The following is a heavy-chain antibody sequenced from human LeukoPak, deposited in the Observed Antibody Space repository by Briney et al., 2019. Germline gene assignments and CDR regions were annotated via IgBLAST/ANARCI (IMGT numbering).Heavy chain of an antibody. V-gene: IGHV3-53*01. J-gene: IGHJ4*02. CDR1: GFIVSTKY. D-gene: IGHD6-13*01. CDR2: IYNSGIT. CDR3: TTVLSSNRYNLCDY. Sequence: GGSLRLSCAASGFIVSTKYMSWVRQAPGKGLEWVSVIYNSGITYYADSVKGRFTISRDNAKNTLYLQMNSLGAEDTAVYYCTTVLSSNRYNLCDYWGQGTLVTVSS.